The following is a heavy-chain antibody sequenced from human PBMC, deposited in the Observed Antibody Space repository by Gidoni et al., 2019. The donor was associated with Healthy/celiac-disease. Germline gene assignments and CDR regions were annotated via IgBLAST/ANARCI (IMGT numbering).Heavy chain of an antibody. CDR1: GGSISSGGYY. J-gene: IGHJ3*02. CDR3: ARPDYGDYDAFDI. CDR2: IYYSGST. V-gene: IGHV4-31*03. Sequence: VQLQESGPGLVKPSQTLSLTCTFSGGSISSGGYYWSWIRQHPGKGLEWIGYIYYSGSTHYNPSLKSRVTISVDTSKNQFSLKLSSVTAADTALYYCARPDYGDYDAFDIWGQGTMVTVSS. D-gene: IGHD4-17*01.